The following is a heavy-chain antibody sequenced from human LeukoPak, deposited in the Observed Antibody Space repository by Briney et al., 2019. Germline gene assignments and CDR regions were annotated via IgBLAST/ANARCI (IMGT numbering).Heavy chain of an antibody. CDR2: INSDGSST. V-gene: IGHV3-74*01. D-gene: IGHD3-3*01. CDR3: VRAHSIHNYHYGIDV. J-gene: IGHJ6*02. Sequence: GGSLRLSCAASGFTFSSYWMHWVRQAPGKGLVWVSRINSDGSSTSYADSVKGRFTISRDNSKNTLYLQMGSLRADDTAVYYCVRAHSIHNYHYGIDVWGHGTTVTVSS. CDR1: GFTFSSYW.